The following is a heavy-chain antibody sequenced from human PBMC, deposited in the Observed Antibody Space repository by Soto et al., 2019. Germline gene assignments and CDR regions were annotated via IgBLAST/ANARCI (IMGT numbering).Heavy chain of an antibody. D-gene: IGHD3-3*01. CDR2: IGTAGDT. CDR1: GFTFSSYD. Sequence: GGSLRLSCAASGFTFSSYDMHWVRQAPGKGLEWVSAIGTAGDTYYPGSEKGRFTISRENAKNSLYLQMNSLRAGDTAVYYCASDRPRFWSGYYTPNWYFDLWGRGTLVTVSS. CDR3: ASDRPRFWSGYYTPNWYFDL. V-gene: IGHV3-13*01. J-gene: IGHJ2*01.